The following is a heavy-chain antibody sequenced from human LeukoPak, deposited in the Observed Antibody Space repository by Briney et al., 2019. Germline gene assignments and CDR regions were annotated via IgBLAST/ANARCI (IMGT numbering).Heavy chain of an antibody. CDR2: IYYSGST. CDR1: GGSISSGGYY. J-gene: IGHJ5*02. CDR3: ARGGTENSGNWFDP. V-gene: IGHV4-31*03. Sequence: SETLSPTCTVSGGSISSGGYYWSWIRQHPGKGLEWIGYIYYSGSTYYNPSLKSRVTISVDTSKNQFSLKLSSVTAADTAVYYCARGGTENSGNWFDPWGQGTLVTVSS. D-gene: IGHD3-16*01.